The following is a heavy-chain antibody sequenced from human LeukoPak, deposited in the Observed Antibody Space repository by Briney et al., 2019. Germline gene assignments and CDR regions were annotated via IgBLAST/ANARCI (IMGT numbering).Heavy chain of an antibody. D-gene: IGHD5/OR15-5a*01. V-gene: IGHV4-59*08. CDR3: ARCPPPGWFDP. J-gene: IGHJ5*02. CDR1: GGSISSYY. CDR2: IYYSGST. Sequence: PSETLSLTRTVSGGSISSYYWSWIRQPPGKGLEWIGYIYYSGSTNYNPSLKSRVTISVDTSKNQFSLKLSSVTAADTAVYYCARCPPPGWFDPWGQGTLVTVSS.